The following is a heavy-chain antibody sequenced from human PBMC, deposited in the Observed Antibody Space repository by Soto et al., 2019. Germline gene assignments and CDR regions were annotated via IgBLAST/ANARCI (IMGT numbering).Heavy chain of an antibody. J-gene: IGHJ3*02. CDR3: ARGYRGLPIQYDVNDAFDI. Sequence: EVQLVESGGGLVKPGGSLRLSCTASGFTFSSYSMHWVRQAPGKGLEWVSSIGSLDNYIYYADSVKGRFTISRDNAKTSLYLQMNSLRAEDTAVYYCARGYRGLPIQYDVNDAFDIGGQGTMVTVSS. CDR1: GFTFSSYS. D-gene: IGHD1-1*01. CDR2: IGSLDNYI. V-gene: IGHV3-21*01.